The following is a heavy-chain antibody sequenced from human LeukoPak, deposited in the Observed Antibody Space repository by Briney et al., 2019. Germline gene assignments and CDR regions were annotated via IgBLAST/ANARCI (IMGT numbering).Heavy chain of an antibody. V-gene: IGHV4-34*01. CDR1: GGSFSGYY. CDR2: INHSGST. J-gene: IGHJ6*04. Sequence: PSETLSLTCAVYGGSFSGYYWSWIRQPPGKGLEWIGEINHSGSTNYNPSLKSRVTISVDTSKNQFSLKLSSVTAADKAVYHCASCEQDAWGKGTAVTVSS. D-gene: IGHD1/OR15-1a*01. CDR3: ASCEQDA.